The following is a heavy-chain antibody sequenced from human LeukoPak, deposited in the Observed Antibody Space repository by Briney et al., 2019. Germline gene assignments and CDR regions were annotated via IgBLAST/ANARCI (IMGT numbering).Heavy chain of an antibody. CDR3: ARTGPGGY. D-gene: IGHD1-14*01. V-gene: IGHV4-59*08. J-gene: IGHJ4*02. CDR1: GGSINSYF. Sequence: QPSETLSLTCTVSGGSINSYFWSWIRQPPGKGLEWIGYIYCSGSTNYNPSLKSRVSISIDTSKTQFSLKLSSVTAADTGVYYCARTGPGGYWGQGTLVTVSS. CDR2: IYCSGST.